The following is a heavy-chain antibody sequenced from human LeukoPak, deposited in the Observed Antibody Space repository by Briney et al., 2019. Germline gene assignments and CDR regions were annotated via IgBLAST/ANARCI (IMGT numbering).Heavy chain of an antibody. V-gene: IGHV4-59*01. CDR1: GGSISSYY. CDR3: ARDTPSHGGNSEVGY. Sequence: SSETLSLTCTVSGGSISSYYWSWIRQPPGKGLEWIGYIYYSGSTNYNPSLKSRVTISVDTSKNQFSLKLSSVTAADTAVYYCARDTPSHGGNSEVGYWGQGTLVTVSS. J-gene: IGHJ4*02. D-gene: IGHD4-23*01. CDR2: IYYSGST.